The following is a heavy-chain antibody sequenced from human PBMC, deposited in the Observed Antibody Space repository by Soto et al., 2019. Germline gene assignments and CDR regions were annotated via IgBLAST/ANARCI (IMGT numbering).Heavy chain of an antibody. CDR2: ISPDGSTT. CDR1: GFTVSTYW. J-gene: IGHJ2*01. D-gene: IGHD4-17*01. V-gene: IGHV3-74*01. Sequence: EVQLVESGGGLVQPGGSLRLSCAASGFTVSTYWMHWVRQDPGKGLMWVSRISPDGSTTTYADPVRGRFTISRDTAENTLYLQMNSLRVEDTAVYYCAKDRVPYSDYGRYFDLWGRGTLVTVSS. CDR3: AKDRVPYSDYGRYFDL.